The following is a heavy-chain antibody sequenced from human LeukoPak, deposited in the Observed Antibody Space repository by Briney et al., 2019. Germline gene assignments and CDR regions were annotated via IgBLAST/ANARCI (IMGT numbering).Heavy chain of an antibody. Sequence: GESLKISCQGSGSRFTSYWIGWVRQLPGKGLEWMGIIYPGDSDTRYSPSFQGQVTISADKSISTAYLQWSSLKASDTAMYYCARGGSSGWYYFDYWGQGTLVTVSS. V-gene: IGHV5-51*01. J-gene: IGHJ4*02. CDR1: GSRFTSYW. CDR3: ARGGSSGWYYFDY. D-gene: IGHD6-19*01. CDR2: IYPGDSDT.